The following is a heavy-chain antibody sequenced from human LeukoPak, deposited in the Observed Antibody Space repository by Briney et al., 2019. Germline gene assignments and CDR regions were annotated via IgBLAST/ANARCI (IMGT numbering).Heavy chain of an antibody. Sequence: GGSLRLSCAASGFTFNDHAMYWVRQAPGKGLEWVAVINWNIDNIGYADSVKGRFTISRDDSKKSLFLQMNSLSAEDTALYYCARASYYYDTTGLGAVDIWGQGTVVIVSS. J-gene: IGHJ3*02. CDR2: INWNIDNI. CDR1: GFTFNDHA. V-gene: IGHV3-9*01. D-gene: IGHD3-22*01. CDR3: ARASYYYDTTGLGAVDI.